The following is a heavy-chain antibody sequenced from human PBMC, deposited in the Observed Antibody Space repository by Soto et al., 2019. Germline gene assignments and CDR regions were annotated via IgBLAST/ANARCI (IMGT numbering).Heavy chain of an antibody. V-gene: IGHV3-30*18. J-gene: IGHJ6*02. CDR2: ISYGGTRK. CDR3: AKDIPPEIDDCWHGMDV. Sequence: QIQLVESGGGVVQPGRSLRLSCGASGFTFSDYGMYWVRQAPGKGLEWVAVISYGGTRKYYADSVNGRFTISRDNSKNTLYLQMNTLGAEYTAVYYCAKDIPPEIDDCWHGMDVWGQGTTVTVSS. D-gene: IGHD2-21*01. CDR1: GFTFSDYG.